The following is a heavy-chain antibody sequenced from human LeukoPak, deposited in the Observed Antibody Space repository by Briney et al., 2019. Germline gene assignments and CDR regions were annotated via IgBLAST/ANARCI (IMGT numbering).Heavy chain of an antibody. Sequence: GGSLRLSSAASGFTFSSYAMSWVRQAPGKGLEWVSAISGSGGSTYYADSVKGRFTISRGNSKNTLYLQMNSLRAEDTAVYYCAKDQRSGWRIYYYYGMDVWGQGTTVTVSS. V-gene: IGHV3-23*01. CDR1: GFTFSSYA. D-gene: IGHD6-19*01. CDR3: AKDQRSGWRIYYYYGMDV. CDR2: ISGSGGST. J-gene: IGHJ6*02.